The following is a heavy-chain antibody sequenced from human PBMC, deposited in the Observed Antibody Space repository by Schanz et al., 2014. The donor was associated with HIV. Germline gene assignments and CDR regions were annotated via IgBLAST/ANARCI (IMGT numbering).Heavy chain of an antibody. D-gene: IGHD3-10*01. CDR3: AKGRSGRGALFVGMDV. J-gene: IGHJ6*01. CDR2: ITWTGKNV. V-gene: IGHV3-9*01. CDR1: GFTFHDYA. Sequence: GQLVESGGDVVQPGRSLRLSCAATGFTFHDYAMHWVRQAPGKGLEWVSGITWTGKNVYYADFVKGRFTVSRDNAKNSLFLQMNSLRPEDTALYYCAKGRSGRGALFVGMDVWGQGTPVTVSS.